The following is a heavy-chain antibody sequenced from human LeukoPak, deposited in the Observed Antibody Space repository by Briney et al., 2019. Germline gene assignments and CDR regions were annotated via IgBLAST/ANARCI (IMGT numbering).Heavy chain of an antibody. Sequence: ASVKVSCKASGYTFTSYGISWVRQAPGQGLEWMGWISAYNGNTNYAQKLQGRVTMTTDTSTSTAYMELRSLRSDDTAVYYCARDHIVVVPAATRGWFDPWGQGTLVTVSS. D-gene: IGHD2-2*01. V-gene: IGHV1-18*01. CDR2: ISAYNGNT. CDR1: GYTFTSYG. J-gene: IGHJ5*02. CDR3: ARDHIVVVPAATRGWFDP.